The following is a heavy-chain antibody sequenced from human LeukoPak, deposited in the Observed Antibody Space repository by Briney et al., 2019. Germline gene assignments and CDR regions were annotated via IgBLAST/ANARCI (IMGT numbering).Heavy chain of an antibody. J-gene: IGHJ4*02. CDR1: GFSFSSYE. Sequence: PGGSLRLSCVASGFSFSSYEMNWFRQAPGKGLEWVSFIITIVSTIYYTHSLKGRFTISRDNAKNSLWLQMNSQRAEDKAVYYRARDGEYTGNDLDYWGQGTLVTVSS. CDR3: ARDGEYTGNDLDY. CDR2: IITIVSTI. V-gene: IGHV3-48*03. D-gene: IGHD3-10*01.